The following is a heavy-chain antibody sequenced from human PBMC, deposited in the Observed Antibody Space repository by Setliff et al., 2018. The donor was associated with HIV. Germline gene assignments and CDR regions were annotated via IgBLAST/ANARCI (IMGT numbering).Heavy chain of an antibody. CDR1: GGSFSGYY. J-gene: IGHJ4*02. D-gene: IGHD3-22*01. CDR3: ARGRRRLNYYDSSGYYPGLFY. V-gene: IGHV4-34*01. CDR2: IKHSGST. Sequence: SETLSLTCAVYGGSFSGYYWSWIRQPPGKVLEWIGEIKHSGSTNYNPSLKSRVTTEVDTSKNQFTLKLSAVTAADTAVYYCARGRRRLNYYDSSGYYPGLFYWGQGTLVTVSS.